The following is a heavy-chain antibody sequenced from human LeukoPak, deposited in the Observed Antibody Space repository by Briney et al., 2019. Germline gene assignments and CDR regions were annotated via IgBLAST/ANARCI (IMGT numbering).Heavy chain of an antibody. D-gene: IGHD5-18*01. CDR2: IYYSGST. CDR3: ARDRGDTAMGN. V-gene: IGHV4-39*07. Sequence: SETLSLTCTVSGGSISSSSYYWGWIRQPPGKGLEWIGSIYYSGSTYYNPSLKSRVTISVDTSKNQFSLKLSSVTAADTAVYYCARDRGDTAMGNWGQGTLVTVSS. J-gene: IGHJ4*02. CDR1: GGSISSSSYY.